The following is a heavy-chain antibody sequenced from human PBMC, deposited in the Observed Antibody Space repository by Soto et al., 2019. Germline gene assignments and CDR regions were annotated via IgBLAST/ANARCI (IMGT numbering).Heavy chain of an antibody. D-gene: IGHD3-9*01. CDR1: GFIFSGYA. V-gene: IGHV3-30-3*01. J-gene: IGHJ4*02. CDR2: ISYDGNTQ. Sequence: QVHLVESGGGVVQPGGSLRLSCAASGFIFSGYAMHWVRQAPGQGLEWVAVISYDGNTQYYADSVKGRFTVSRDNSNNILYVEMNNLRDEDTAMYYCAKETNAYEINFWGQGTLVTVSP. CDR3: AKETNAYEINF.